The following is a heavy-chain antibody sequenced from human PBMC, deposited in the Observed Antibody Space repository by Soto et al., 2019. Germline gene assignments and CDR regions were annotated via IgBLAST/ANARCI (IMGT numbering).Heavy chain of an antibody. J-gene: IGHJ4*02. Sequence: GGSLRLSCAASGFTFSSYDMHWVRQATGKGLEWVSAIGTAGDTYYPGSVKGRFTISRENAKNSLYLQMNSLRAEDTAVYYCARAPGSCTNGICYFFDYWGQGTLVTVSS. CDR2: IGTAGDT. CDR1: GFTFSSYD. D-gene: IGHD2-8*01. V-gene: IGHV3-13*01. CDR3: ARAPGSCTNGICYFFDY.